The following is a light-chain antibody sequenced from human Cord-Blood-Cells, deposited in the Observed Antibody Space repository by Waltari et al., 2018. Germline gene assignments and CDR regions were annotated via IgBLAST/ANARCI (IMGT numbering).Light chain of an antibody. V-gene: IGKV3-20*01. CDR2: GPC. Sequence: EIVLTQSPGTLSLSPGERATLSCRASQSVSSSYLAWYQQKPGQAPRLLIYGPCSRATGSPDRFSGSESGTDFTLTISRLEPEDFAVYYCQQYGSSPITFGQGTRLEIK. CDR1: QSVSSSY. CDR3: QQYGSSPIT. J-gene: IGKJ5*01.